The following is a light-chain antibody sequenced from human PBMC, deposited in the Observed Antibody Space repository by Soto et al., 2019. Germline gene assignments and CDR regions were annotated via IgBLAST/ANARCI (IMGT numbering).Light chain of an antibody. Sequence: DIQMTQSPSSLSASVGDRVTITCRASQGISSWLAWYQQKPEKAPKSLIFAASNLQSGVPSRFSGSGSGTEFTLTIGILLPEDVAIYYCQQYDSYPLTFGGGTKVDSK. CDR2: AAS. V-gene: IGKV1D-16*01. CDR3: QQYDSYPLT. CDR1: QGISSW. J-gene: IGKJ4*01.